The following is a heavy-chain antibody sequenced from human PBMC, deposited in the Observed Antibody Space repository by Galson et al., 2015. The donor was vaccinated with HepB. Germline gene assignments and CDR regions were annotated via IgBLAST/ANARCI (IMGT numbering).Heavy chain of an antibody. J-gene: IGHJ4*02. D-gene: IGHD4-11*01. CDR2: IYSGGST. CDR1: GFTVSSNY. V-gene: IGHV3-66*01. CDR3: ARDRRLVPDY. Sequence: SLRLSCAASGFTVSSNYMSWVRQAPGRGLEWVSVIYSGGSTYYADSVKGRFTISRDNSKNTLYLQMNSLRAEDTAVYYCARDRRLVPDYWGQGTLVTVSS.